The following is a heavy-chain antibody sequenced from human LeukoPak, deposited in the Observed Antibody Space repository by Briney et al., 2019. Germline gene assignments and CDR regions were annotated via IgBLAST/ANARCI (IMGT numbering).Heavy chain of an antibody. V-gene: IGHV4-30-2*01. CDR3: ARGGLAHSSSWPDLFDY. J-gene: IGHJ4*02. D-gene: IGHD6-13*01. CDR2: IYHSGST. CDR1: GGSISSGGYY. Sequence: SETLSLTCTVSGGSISSGGYYWSWIRQPPGKGLEWIGYIYHSGSTYYNPSLKSRVTISVDRSKNQFSLKLSSVTAADTAVYYCARGGLAHSSSWPDLFDYWGQGTLVTVSS.